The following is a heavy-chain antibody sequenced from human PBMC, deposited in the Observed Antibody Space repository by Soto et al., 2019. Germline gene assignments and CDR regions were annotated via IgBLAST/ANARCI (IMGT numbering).Heavy chain of an antibody. CDR2: MNPNSGNT. J-gene: IGHJ6*02. V-gene: IGHV1-8*01. CDR3: AREGEGCSGGSCYSVYYYYGMDV. CDR1: GYTFTSYD. Sequence: QVQLVQSGAEVKKPGASVKVSCKASGYTFTSYDINWVRQATGQGLEWMGWMNPNSGNTGYAQKFQGSVTMTRNTSISTAYMELSSLRSEDTAVYYCAREGEGCSGGSCYSVYYYYGMDVWGQGTTVTVSS. D-gene: IGHD2-15*01.